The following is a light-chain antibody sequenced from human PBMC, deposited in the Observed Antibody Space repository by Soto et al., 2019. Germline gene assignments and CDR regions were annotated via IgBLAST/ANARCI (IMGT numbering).Light chain of an antibody. CDR3: QHSSSDLIT. CDR1: QGISSY. V-gene: IGKV1-8*01. Sequence: AIRMTQSPSSLSASTGDRVTITCRASQGISSYLAWYQQKPGKAPKLLIYESSNLRGGVSSRFSGSGSGTDFTLTIDRLQSDDFAAYYCQHSSSDLITFGQGTRLEIK. CDR2: ESS. J-gene: IGKJ5*01.